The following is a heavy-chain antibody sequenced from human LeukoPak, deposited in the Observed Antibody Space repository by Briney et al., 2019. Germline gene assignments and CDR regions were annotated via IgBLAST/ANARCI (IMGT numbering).Heavy chain of an antibody. CDR2: INPNSGGT. CDR3: ARGRHQGYCGGDCYSPYFDY. J-gene: IGHJ4*02. D-gene: IGHD2-21*01. CDR1: GYNFTVYY. V-gene: IGHV1-2*02. Sequence: GASVKVSCKASGYNFTVYYMHWVRQAPGQGLEWMGWINPNSGGTNYPQSFQGRVTMTRDTSITTAYMELSRLRSNDTAVYYCARGRHQGYCGGDCYSPYFDYWGQGTLVTVSS.